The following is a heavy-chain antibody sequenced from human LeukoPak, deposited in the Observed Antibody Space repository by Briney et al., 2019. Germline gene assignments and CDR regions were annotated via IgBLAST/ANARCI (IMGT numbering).Heavy chain of an antibody. CDR1: GGSISSGDYY. CDR2: IYYSGST. D-gene: IGHD3-10*01. V-gene: IGHV4-30-4*01. Sequence: SETLSLTCTVSGGSISSGDYYWSWIRQPPGKGLEWIGYIYYSGSTYYNPSLKSRVTISVDTSKNQFPLKLSSVTAADTAVYYCARDHVLLWFGELYSYGMDVWGKGTTVTVSS. J-gene: IGHJ6*04. CDR3: ARDHVLLWFGELYSYGMDV.